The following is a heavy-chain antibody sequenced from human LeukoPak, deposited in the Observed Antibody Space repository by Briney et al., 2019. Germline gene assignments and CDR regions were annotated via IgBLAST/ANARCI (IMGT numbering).Heavy chain of an antibody. D-gene: IGHD3-10*01. J-gene: IGHJ4*02. CDR1: GITISNYG. CDR2: ISYDGLNK. CDR3: AKDLYSITMVRGAQGTFY. V-gene: IGHV3-30*18. Sequence: GTSLRLSCAASGITISNYGVHWVRQAPGKGLEWLAVISYDGLNKNYADSVKGRFSISRDNSKNTLYLQMNSLRAEDTAVYYCAKDLYSITMVRGAQGTFYWGQGTLVTVSS.